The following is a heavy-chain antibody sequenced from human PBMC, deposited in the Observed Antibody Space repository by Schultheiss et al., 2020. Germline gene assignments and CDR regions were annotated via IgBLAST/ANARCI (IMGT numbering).Heavy chain of an antibody. CDR1: GFSLTSSA. CDR3: ARHNHFES. J-gene: IGHJ4*02. V-gene: IGHV3-30*03. D-gene: IGHD5-24*01. CDR2: IAHDGNSE. Sequence: GESLKISCVASGFSLTSSAMHWVRQGPGKGLEWVAVIAHDGNSEQYADSVKGRFTVSRDVSMSTVYLQMYSLRPEDAALYYCARHNHFESWGQGTLVTVSS.